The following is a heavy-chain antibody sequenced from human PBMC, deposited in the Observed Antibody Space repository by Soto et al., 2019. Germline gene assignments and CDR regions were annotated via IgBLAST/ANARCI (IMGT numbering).Heavy chain of an antibody. Sequence: SETLSLTCTVSGGSISSYYWSWIRQPAGKGLEWIGRIYTSGSTNYNPSLKSRVTMSVDTSKNQFSLKLSSVTAADTAVYYCARHHSSSSELYYYYGMDVWGQGTTVTVSS. V-gene: IGHV4-4*07. CDR3: ARHHSSSSELYYYYGMDV. D-gene: IGHD6-6*01. J-gene: IGHJ6*02. CDR1: GGSISSYY. CDR2: IYTSGST.